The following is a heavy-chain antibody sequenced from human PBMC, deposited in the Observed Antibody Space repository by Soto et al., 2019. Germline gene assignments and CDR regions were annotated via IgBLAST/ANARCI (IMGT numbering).Heavy chain of an antibody. V-gene: IGHV3-30*18. CDR2: ISYDGSNK. D-gene: IGHD4-4*01. J-gene: IGHJ6*02. CDR1: GFTFSRYG. Sequence: QVQLVESGGGVVQPGRSLSLSCAASGFTFSRYGMHWVRQAPGKGLEWVAVISYDGSNKYYADSVKGRFTISRDNSKNTLNLQMNSLRAEDTAVYHCAKDSVVASNYGGMDVWGQGTTVTVSS. CDR3: AKDSVVASNYGGMDV.